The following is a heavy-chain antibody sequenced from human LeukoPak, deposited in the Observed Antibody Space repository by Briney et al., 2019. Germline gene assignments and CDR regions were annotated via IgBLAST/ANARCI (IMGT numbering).Heavy chain of an antibody. Sequence: GESLRLSCAASGFTFSSYALSWVRQAPGKGLEWVSAISGSGHSTDYADSVKGRFTTSRDNSKNTLYLQMNSLRAEDTAVYYCAKDDAWLQYGNWGRGTLVTVSS. CDR2: ISGSGHST. V-gene: IGHV3-23*01. CDR3: AKDDAWLQYGN. J-gene: IGHJ4*02. CDR1: GFTFSSYA. D-gene: IGHD5-24*01.